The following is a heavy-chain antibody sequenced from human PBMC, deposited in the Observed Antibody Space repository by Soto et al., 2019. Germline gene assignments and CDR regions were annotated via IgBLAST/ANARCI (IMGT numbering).Heavy chain of an antibody. CDR2: FDPEDGET. D-gene: IGHD6-6*01. V-gene: IGHV1-24*01. CDR1: GYTLTELS. J-gene: IGHJ6*02. CDR3: ATDPHSSSSLYYYYGMDV. Sequence: GASVKVSCKVSGYTLTELSMHWVRQAPGKGLEWMGGFDPEDGETIYAQKFQGRVTMTEDTSTDTAYMELSSLRSEDTAVYYCATDPHSSSSLYYYYGMDVWGQGTTVTVSS.